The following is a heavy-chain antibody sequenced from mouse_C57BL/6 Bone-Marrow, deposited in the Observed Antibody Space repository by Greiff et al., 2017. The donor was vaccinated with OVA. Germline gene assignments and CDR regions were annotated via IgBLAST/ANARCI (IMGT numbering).Heavy chain of an antibody. CDR1: GFSLTSYG. CDR2: IWSGGGS. V-gene: IGHV2-2*01. D-gene: IGHD1-1*01. CDR3: ARIPLYYYGSSYDWYFDV. J-gene: IGHJ1*03. Sequence: VQLQESGPGLVQPSQSLSITCTVSGFSLTSYGVHWVRQSPGKGLEWLGLIWSGGGSDYNAAFITSLSTSTDNSTSHAFFKMISLQADDTAIYYCARIPLYYYGSSYDWYFDVWGTGTTVTVSS.